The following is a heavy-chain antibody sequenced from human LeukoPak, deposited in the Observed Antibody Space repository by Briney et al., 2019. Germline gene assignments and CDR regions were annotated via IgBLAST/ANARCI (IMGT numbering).Heavy chain of an antibody. J-gene: IGHJ4*02. CDR3: ARDLGNPGLPPMYYFDY. CDR1: GFTFSNYY. D-gene: IGHD2/OR15-2a*01. V-gene: IGHV3-48*04. Sequence: GGSLRLSCAASGFTFSNYYMNWVRQAPGKGLEWVSYISSSSSTIYYADSVKGRFTISRDNAKNSLYLQMNSLRAEDTAVYYCARDLGNPGLPPMYYFDYWGQGTLVTVSS. CDR2: ISSSSSTI.